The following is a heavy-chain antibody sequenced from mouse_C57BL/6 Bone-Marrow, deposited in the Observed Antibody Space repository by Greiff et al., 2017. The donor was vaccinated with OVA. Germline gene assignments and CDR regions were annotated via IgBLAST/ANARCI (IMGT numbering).Heavy chain of an antibody. J-gene: IGHJ4*01. CDR2: IDPSDSYT. D-gene: IGHD1-1*01. Sequence: QVQLKQPGAELVKPGASVKLSCKASGYTFTSYWMQWVKQRPGQGLEWIGEIDPSDSYTNYNQKFKGKATLTVDTSSSTAYMQLSSLTSEDSAVYYCARSSLIYYGSSYNYAMYYWGQGTSVTVSS. CDR3: ARSSLIYYGSSYNYAMYY. CDR1: GYTFTSYW. V-gene: IGHV1-50*01.